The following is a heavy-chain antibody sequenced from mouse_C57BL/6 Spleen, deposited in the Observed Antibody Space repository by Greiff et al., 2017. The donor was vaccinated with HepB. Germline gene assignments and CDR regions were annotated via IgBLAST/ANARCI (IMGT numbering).Heavy chain of an antibody. V-gene: IGHV1-59*01. Sequence: VHLQQPGPELVSPGPSVKLSCTASGYTFTRYWMHWVKQRPGQGLEWIGVIDPSDSSTNYNQKFKGKATLTVDTSSSTAYMQLSSLTSEDSAVCDSGRLHTFFACWGYGTTLPVTS. CDR1: GYTFTRYW. J-gene: IGHJ2*01. D-gene: IGHD1-1*01. CDR3: GRLHTFFAC. CDR2: IDPSDSST.